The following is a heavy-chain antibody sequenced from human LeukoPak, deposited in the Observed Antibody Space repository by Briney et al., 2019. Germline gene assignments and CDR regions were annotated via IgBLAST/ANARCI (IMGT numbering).Heavy chain of an antibody. CDR2: IYYSGST. CDR3: ARGGSPVPLY. J-gene: IGHJ4*02. Sequence: PSETLSLTCTVSGGSISSSSYYWGWIRQPPGKGLEWIGSIYYSGSTYYNPSLKSRVTISVDTSKNQFSLKLSSVTAADTAVYYCARGGSPVPLYWGQGTLVTVSS. V-gene: IGHV4-39*01. CDR1: GGSISSSSYY. D-gene: IGHD1-26*01.